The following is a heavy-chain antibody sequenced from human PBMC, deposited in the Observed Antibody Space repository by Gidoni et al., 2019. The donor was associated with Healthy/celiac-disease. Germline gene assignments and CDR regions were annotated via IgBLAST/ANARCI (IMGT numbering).Heavy chain of an antibody. Sequence: QVQLVQSGAEVKKPGASVKVSCKASGYTFTGYYMHGVRQAPGQGLEWMGWINPNSGGTNYAQKFQGRVTMTRDTSISTAYMELSRLRSDDTAVYYCARFQGGYSSSWYRENNWFDPWGQGTLVTVSS. J-gene: IGHJ5*02. V-gene: IGHV1-2*02. CDR1: GYTFTGYY. CDR3: ARFQGGYSSSWYRENNWFDP. D-gene: IGHD6-13*01. CDR2: INPNSGGT.